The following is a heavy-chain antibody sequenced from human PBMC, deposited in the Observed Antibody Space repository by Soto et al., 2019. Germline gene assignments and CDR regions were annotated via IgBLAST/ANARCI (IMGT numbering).Heavy chain of an antibody. CDR2: INHSGST. Sequence: SETLSLTCAVYGGSFSGYYWSWIRQPPGKGLEWIGEINHSGSTNYNPSLKSRVTISVDTSKNQFSLKLSSVTAADTAVYYCARGDRDIVATMDYDYWGQGTLVTVSS. V-gene: IGHV4-34*01. CDR3: ARGDRDIVATMDYDY. D-gene: IGHD5-12*01. CDR1: GGSFSGYY. J-gene: IGHJ4*02.